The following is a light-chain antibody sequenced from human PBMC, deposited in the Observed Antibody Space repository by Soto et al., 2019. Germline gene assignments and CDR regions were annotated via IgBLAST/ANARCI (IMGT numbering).Light chain of an antibody. CDR2: DVS. V-gene: IGLV2-11*01. Sequence: QSALTQPRSVSGSPGQSVTISCTGTTSDVGGYNFVSWYQQRPGKVPKLMIYDVSIRPSGVPDRFSGSKSGNTASLTISGLQAEDEADYYCCSYVGSDTSFVFGSGTKVNRP. J-gene: IGLJ1*01. CDR3: CSYVGSDTSFV. CDR1: TSDVGGYNF.